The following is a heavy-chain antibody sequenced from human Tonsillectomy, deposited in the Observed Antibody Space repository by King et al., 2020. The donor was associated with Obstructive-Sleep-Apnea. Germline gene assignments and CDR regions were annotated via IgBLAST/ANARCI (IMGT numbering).Heavy chain of an antibody. CDR2: INPNSGGA. CDR1: GYTFTGYH. V-gene: IGHV1-2*02. J-gene: IGHJ5*02. Sequence: QLVQSGAEVKKPGASVRVSCKASGYTFTGYHIHWARQAPGQGLEWMGWINPNSGGANYAQKFQGRVTMTRDTSISTAYMELSRLRSDDTAVYYCARGNWNDGFGWFDPWGQGTLVTVSS. D-gene: IGHD1-1*01. CDR3: ARGNWNDGFGWFDP.